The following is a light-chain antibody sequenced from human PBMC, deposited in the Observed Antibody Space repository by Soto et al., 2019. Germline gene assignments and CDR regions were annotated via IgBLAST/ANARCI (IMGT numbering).Light chain of an antibody. V-gene: IGKV3-15*01. J-gene: IGKJ1*01. CDR1: QSVSNN. CDR2: GGS. Sequence: IVMTQSPAILSMFPGGTATRSCRAAQSVSNNFAWYQQKPGQHPRLVIYGGSNRATGVPARFSGSGSGTDFTLIISSLQSEDFAVYYCLQYDDWHRTFGQGTKVDIK. CDR3: LQYDDWHRT.